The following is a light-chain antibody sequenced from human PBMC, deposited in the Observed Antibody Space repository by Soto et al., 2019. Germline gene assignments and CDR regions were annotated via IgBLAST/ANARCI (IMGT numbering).Light chain of an antibody. V-gene: IGKV1-39*01. J-gene: IGKJ4*01. CDR3: QQSYSTPLT. CDR1: QSISSY. CDR2: SAS. Sequence: DIQMTQSPSSLSASVVDRFTITFLASQSISSYLNWYQLKPGKAPKLLIYSASSLQSDVPSRFSGSGSGTDFTLTISSLQPEDFATYYCQQSYSTPLTFGGGTKVDIK.